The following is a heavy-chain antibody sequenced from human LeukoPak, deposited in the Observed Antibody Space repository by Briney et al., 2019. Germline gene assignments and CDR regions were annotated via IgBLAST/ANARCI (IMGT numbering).Heavy chain of an antibody. Sequence: GGSLRLSCAASGFTFSTYGMHWGRQAAGKGLEWVAVISYDGGDKYYADSVRGRFTISRDNAKNTLFLQVNSLRAEDTAVYYCAKDEAPRLRRQEPDSWGQGTLVTVSS. CDR1: GFTFSTYG. CDR2: ISYDGGDK. D-gene: IGHD4-17*01. J-gene: IGHJ4*02. V-gene: IGHV3-30*18. CDR3: AKDEAPRLRRQEPDS.